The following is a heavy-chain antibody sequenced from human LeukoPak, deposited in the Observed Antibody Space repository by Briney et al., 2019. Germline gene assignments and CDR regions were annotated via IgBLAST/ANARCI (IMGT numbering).Heavy chain of an antibody. CDR2: ISAYNGNT. Sequence: ASVKVSCKTSGYIFTSYGINWVRQAPGQGPEWMGWISAYNGNTKYAQNLQGRVTMTTDTSTSTAYMELRSLRSDDTAVYYCTRDLPYSSSWESIDYWGQGTLVTVSS. J-gene: IGHJ4*02. V-gene: IGHV1-18*01. D-gene: IGHD6-13*01. CDR1: GYIFTSYG. CDR3: TRDLPYSSSWESIDY.